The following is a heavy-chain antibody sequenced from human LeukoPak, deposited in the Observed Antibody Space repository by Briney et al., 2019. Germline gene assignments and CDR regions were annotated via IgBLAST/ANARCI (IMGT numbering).Heavy chain of an antibody. CDR1: GGTFSSYA. Sequence: SVKVSCKASGGTFSSYAISWARQAPGQGLEWMGGIIPIFGTANYAQKFQGRVTITADESTSTAYMELSSLRSEDTAVYYCARARGVIKFDFDYWGQGTLVTVSS. CDR2: IIPIFGTA. J-gene: IGHJ4*02. D-gene: IGHD3-10*01. V-gene: IGHV1-69*13. CDR3: ARARGVIKFDFDY.